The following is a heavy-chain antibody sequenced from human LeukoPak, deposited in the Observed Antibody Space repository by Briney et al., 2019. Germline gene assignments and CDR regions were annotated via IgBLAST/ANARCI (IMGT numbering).Heavy chain of an antibody. CDR1: GFTFSSYS. D-gene: IGHD3-16*01. CDR2: ISSSSNYI. J-gene: IGHJ4*02. Sequence: GGSLRLSCAASGFTFSSYSMNWVRQAPGKGLEWVSSISSSSNYIYYADAMKGRFTISRDNAKNSLYLQMNSLRAEDTAVYFCARATGYDETFDYWGQGTLVTVSS. CDR3: ARATGYDETFDY. V-gene: IGHV3-21*01.